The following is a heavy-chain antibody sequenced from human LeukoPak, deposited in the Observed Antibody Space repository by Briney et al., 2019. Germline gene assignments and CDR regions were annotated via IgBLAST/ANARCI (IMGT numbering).Heavy chain of an antibody. J-gene: IGHJ4*02. CDR1: GGSISSYY. CDR3: ARASRVGATYYFDC. V-gene: IGHV4-4*07. Sequence: PSETLSLTCTVSGGSISSYYWSWIRQPAGKGLEWIGRIYTSGSTNYNPSLKSRVTMSVDTSKNQFSLKLSSVTAADTAVYYCARASRVGATYYFDCWGQGTLVTVSS. D-gene: IGHD1-26*01. CDR2: IYTSGST.